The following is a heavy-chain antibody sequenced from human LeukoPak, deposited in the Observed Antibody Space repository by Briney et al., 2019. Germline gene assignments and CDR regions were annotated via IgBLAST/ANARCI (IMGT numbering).Heavy chain of an antibody. CDR3: TRVVAARSPDFDY. Sequence: GSLRLSCTASGFTFGDYAMSWVRQAPGKGLEWVGFIRSKAYGGTTEYAASVKGRFTISRDDSKSIAYLQMNSLKTEDTAVYYCTRVVAARSPDFDYWGQGTLVTVSS. CDR1: GFTFGDYA. CDR2: IRSKAYGGTT. V-gene: IGHV3-49*04. J-gene: IGHJ4*02. D-gene: IGHD6-6*01.